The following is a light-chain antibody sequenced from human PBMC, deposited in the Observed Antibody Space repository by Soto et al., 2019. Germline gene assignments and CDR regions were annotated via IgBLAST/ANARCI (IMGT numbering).Light chain of an antibody. V-gene: IGKV3-20*01. CDR3: QHHGDLIG. J-gene: IGKJ4*01. Sequence: IILTQSPGTLSLSPGERVTLPCRASQTIKNNYVAWYQQRPGRAPRLLVYGASARATGIPDRFRGSGAGTDFTLTISRLEPEDFAVYYCQHHGDLIGFGGGTKV. CDR1: QTIKNNY. CDR2: GAS.